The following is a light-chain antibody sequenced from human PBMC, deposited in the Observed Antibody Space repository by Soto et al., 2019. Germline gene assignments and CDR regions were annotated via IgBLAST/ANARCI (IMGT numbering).Light chain of an antibody. CDR3: QQFDGSLWT. Sequence: DIHMTQSPSSLSGALGDRVTITSRASQSISRWLAWYQQKPGKAPKLLIYHASTLESGVPPRFSGSGSGTDFTLTISRLEPEDFAVYCCQQFDGSLWTFGQGTKVDI. CDR2: HAS. CDR1: QSISRW. V-gene: IGKV1-5*01. J-gene: IGKJ1*01.